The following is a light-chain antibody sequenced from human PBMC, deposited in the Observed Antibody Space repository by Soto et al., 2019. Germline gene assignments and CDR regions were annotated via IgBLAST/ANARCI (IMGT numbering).Light chain of an antibody. J-gene: IGKJ1*01. CDR3: QQSYSTPVT. CDR2: LGS. CDR1: QSLLHSNGYNY. V-gene: IGKV2-28*01. Sequence: DIVMTQSPLSLPVTPGEPASISCRSSQSLLHSNGYNYLDWYLQKPGQSPQLLIYLGSYRASGVPDRFSGSGSGTDFTLTISSLQPEDFATYYCQQSYSTPVTFGQGTKVEIK.